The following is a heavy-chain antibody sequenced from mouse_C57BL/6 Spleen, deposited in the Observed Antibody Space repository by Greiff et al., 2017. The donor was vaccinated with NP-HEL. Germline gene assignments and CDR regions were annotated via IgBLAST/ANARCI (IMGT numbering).Heavy chain of an antibody. D-gene: IGHD1-1*01. V-gene: IGHV3-6*01. J-gene: IGHJ1*03. Sequence: EVQLQESGPGLVKPSQSLSLTCSVTGYSITSGYYWNWIRQFPGNKLEWMGYISYDGSNNYNPTLKNRITITRDQSKNKFFLKLNSVTTEDTATYYCARGRGYYGSSYWYFDVWGTGTTVTVSS. CDR3: ARGRGYYGSSYWYFDV. CDR1: GYSITSGYY. CDR2: ISYDGSN.